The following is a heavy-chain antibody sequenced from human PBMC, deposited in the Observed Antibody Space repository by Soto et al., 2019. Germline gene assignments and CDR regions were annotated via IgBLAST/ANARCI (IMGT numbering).Heavy chain of an antibody. Sequence: PGGSLRLSCAASGFNFSPFWMHWVRQAPGKGLVWVSHINSDGSTIVYADSVKGRFTISRDNAKNTLYLQMNSLRVEDTAVYFCARSVRSGSFPYYYYAMDVWGQGTTVTVSS. J-gene: IGHJ6*02. V-gene: IGHV3-74*01. CDR1: GFNFSPFW. CDR3: ARSVRSGSFPYYYYAMDV. D-gene: IGHD3-10*01. CDR2: INSDGSTI.